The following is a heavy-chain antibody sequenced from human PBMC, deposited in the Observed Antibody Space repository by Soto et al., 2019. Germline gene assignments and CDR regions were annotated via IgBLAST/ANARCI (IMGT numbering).Heavy chain of an antibody. CDR3: AKSKYQLLYEGPGDY. V-gene: IGHV3-23*01. J-gene: IGHJ4*02. CDR1: GFTFSSYA. CDR2: ISGSGGST. Sequence: GGSLRLSCAASGFTFSSYAMSWVRQAPGKGLEWVPAISGSGGSTYYADSVKGRFTISRDNSKNTLYLQMNSLRAEDTAVYYCAKSKYQLLYEGPGDYWGQGTLVTVSS. D-gene: IGHD2-2*02.